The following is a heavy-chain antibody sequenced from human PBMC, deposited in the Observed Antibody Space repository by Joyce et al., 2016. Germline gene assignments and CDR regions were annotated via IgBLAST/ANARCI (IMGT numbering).Heavy chain of an antibody. CDR1: GYTYSGYY. V-gene: IGHV1-2*02. Sequence: QVQLVQSGAEVKKPGASVKVSCKASGYTYSGYYMHWVRQAPGQGLEWMGGVNPKSGDTDYAQKFQGRVTMSRDTSISTAYMELSRLRSDDTAVYFCARERRDFWSGYYTSDIDYWGQGTLVTVSS. D-gene: IGHD3-3*01. J-gene: IGHJ4*02. CDR2: VNPKSGDT. CDR3: ARERRDFWSGYYTSDIDY.